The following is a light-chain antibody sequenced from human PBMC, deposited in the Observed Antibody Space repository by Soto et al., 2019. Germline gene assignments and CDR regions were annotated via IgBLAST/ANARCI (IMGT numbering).Light chain of an antibody. J-gene: IGKJ1*01. CDR1: QSVSSNY. Sequence: EIVLTQSPGTLSLSPGERATLSCRASQSVSSNYLAWYQQKPGQAPRLLIYGASSRATGTPDRFSGSGSGTDFTLTISRLEPEDFAVYHCQQYITAPETFGQGTKVESK. CDR2: GAS. V-gene: IGKV3-20*01. CDR3: QQYITAPET.